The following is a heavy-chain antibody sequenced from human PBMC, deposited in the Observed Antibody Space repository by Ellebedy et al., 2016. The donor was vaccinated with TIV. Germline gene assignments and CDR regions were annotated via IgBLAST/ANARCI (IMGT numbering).Heavy chain of an antibody. CDR1: GGTFSSYA. J-gene: IGHJ3*02. CDR2: IIPILGIA. D-gene: IGHD4-17*01. Sequence: SVKVSXXASGGTFSSYAISWVRQALGQGLEWMGRIIPILGIANYAQKFQGRVTITADKSTSTAYMELSSLRSEDTAVYYCARDTGYGAVIAFDIWGQGTMVTVSS. V-gene: IGHV1-69*04. CDR3: ARDTGYGAVIAFDI.